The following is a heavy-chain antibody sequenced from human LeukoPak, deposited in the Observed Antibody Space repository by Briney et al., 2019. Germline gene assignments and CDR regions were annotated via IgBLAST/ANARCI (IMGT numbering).Heavy chain of an antibody. Sequence: GGSLRLSCAASGFTFGSYWMSWVRQAPGKGLEWVANIKQDGSEKYYVDSVKGRFTISRDNAKNSLYLQMNSLRAEDTAVYYCARRYGDYFDYWGQGTLVTVSS. J-gene: IGHJ4*02. V-gene: IGHV3-7*03. CDR2: IKQDGSEK. CDR3: ARRYGDYFDY. CDR1: GFTFGSYW. D-gene: IGHD4-17*01.